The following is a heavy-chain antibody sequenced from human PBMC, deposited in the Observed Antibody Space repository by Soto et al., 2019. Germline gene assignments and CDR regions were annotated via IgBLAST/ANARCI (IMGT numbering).Heavy chain of an antibody. D-gene: IGHD1-26*01. CDR3: ARLGPYRTYERQDY. CDR2: INPSDGGP. Sequence: ASVKVSFKASGFTLTTYYMHWLRQAPGQGLEWMGIINPSDGGPSYAQKLQGRITMTRDTSTSTVHMELSSLRAEDTAVYYCARLGPYRTYERQDYWGQGTLVTVSS. J-gene: IGHJ4*02. V-gene: IGHV1-46*04. CDR1: GFTLTTYY.